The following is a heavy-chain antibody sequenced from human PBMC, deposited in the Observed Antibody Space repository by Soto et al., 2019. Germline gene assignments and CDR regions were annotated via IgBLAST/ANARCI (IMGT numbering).Heavy chain of an antibody. Sequence: QVQLVQSGAEVKKPGSSVKVSCKASGGTFSSYAISWVQQAPGQGLEWMGGIIPIFGTANYAQKFQGRVTITADKSTSTAYMELSSLRSEDTAVYYCASSIYYDSSGYYYGGYFDYWGQGTLVTVSS. J-gene: IGHJ4*02. D-gene: IGHD3-22*01. V-gene: IGHV1-69*06. CDR1: GGTFSSYA. CDR2: IIPIFGTA. CDR3: ASSIYYDSSGYYYGGYFDY.